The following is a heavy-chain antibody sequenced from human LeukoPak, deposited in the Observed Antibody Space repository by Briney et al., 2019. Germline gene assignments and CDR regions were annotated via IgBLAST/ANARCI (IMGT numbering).Heavy chain of an antibody. Sequence: ASVKVSCKASGGTFSSYAISWVRQAPGQGLEWMGGIIPIFGIANYAQKFQGRVTITADESTSPAYMELSRLRSDDTAVYYCAKDQLDIEPTPPNSFDYWGLGTLVTVSS. CDR3: AKDQLDIEPTPPNSFDY. V-gene: IGHV1-69*01. CDR2: IIPIFGIA. J-gene: IGHJ4*02. CDR1: GGTFSSYA. D-gene: IGHD5-12*01.